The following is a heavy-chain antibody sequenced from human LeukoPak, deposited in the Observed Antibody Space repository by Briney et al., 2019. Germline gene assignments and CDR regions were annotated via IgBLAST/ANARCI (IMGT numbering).Heavy chain of an antibody. J-gene: IGHJ4*02. V-gene: IGHV3-15*01. D-gene: IGHD6-19*01. Sequence: GGSLRLSCAASGFTFSNAWMNWVREAPGKGLEWVGRIKSIAVGGTIDYAAPVKGRSTISRDDSKNTLFLQMNSLGAEDTAVYYCAKDRYSSGWNYFDYWGQGTLVTVSS. CDR3: AKDRYSSGWNYFDY. CDR2: IKSIAVGGTI. CDR1: GFTFSNAW.